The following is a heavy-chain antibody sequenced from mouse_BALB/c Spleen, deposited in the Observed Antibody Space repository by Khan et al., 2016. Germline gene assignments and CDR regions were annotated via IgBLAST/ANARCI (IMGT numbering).Heavy chain of an antibody. CDR1: GYTFTNYD. Sequence: QVQLQQSGAELVKPGASVKLSCKASGYTFTNYDINWVRQRPEQGLEWIGWIFPGDGFTKYNDTFKGKATLTTARSSSTAYMQLSRLTSEDAAVYCCARETVVSPYDFDYWGQGTTLTVSS. CDR2: IFPGDGFT. J-gene: IGHJ2*01. V-gene: IGHV1-85*01. D-gene: IGHD1-1*01. CDR3: ARETVVSPYDFDY.